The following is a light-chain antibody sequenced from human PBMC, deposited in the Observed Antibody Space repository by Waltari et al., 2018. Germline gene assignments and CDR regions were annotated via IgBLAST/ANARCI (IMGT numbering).Light chain of an antibody. CDR3: QQSESLPLT. CDR1: QTINKC. Sequence: DIQMTQSPSSLSASVGDRVTITCRPSQTINKCLNWYQQKPGKAPKLLIAAVSSLQSGVPSRFSGSGSGTDFTLTISSLQPEDFATYYCQQSESLPLTFGGGTKVEIK. V-gene: IGKV1-39*01. CDR2: AVS. J-gene: IGKJ4*01.